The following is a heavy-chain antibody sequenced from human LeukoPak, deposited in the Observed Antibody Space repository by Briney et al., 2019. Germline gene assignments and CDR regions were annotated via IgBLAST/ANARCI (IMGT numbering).Heavy chain of an antibody. J-gene: IGHJ6*02. CDR2: ISGSGGST. D-gene: IGHD3-10*01. V-gene: IGHV3-23*01. CDR3: AKDTLRITMVRGGSLGMDV. Sequence: GGSLRLSCAAPGFTFSSYAMSWVRQAPGKGLEWVSAISGSGGSTYYADSVKGRFTISRDNSKNTLYLQMNSLRAEDTAVYYCAKDTLRITMVRGGSLGMDVWGQGTTVTVSS. CDR1: GFTFSSYA.